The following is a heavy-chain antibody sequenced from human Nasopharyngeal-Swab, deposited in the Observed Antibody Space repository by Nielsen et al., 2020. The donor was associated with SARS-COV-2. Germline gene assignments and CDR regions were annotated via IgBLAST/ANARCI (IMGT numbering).Heavy chain of an antibody. Sequence: GGSLRLSCAVSGFTSSDYYMSWIRQAPGKGLEWVSYISSSSSYTNYADSVKGRFTISRDNAKNSLYLQMNSLRAEDTAVYYCARDVNSYGYVSDYWGQGTLVTVSS. CDR2: ISSSSSYT. D-gene: IGHD5-18*01. CDR1: GFTSSDYY. V-gene: IGHV3-11*06. CDR3: ARDVNSYGYVSDY. J-gene: IGHJ4*02.